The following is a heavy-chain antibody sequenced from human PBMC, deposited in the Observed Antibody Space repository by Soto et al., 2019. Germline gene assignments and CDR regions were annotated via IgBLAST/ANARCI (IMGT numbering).Heavy chain of an antibody. V-gene: IGHV3-66*01. J-gene: IGHJ6*02. Sequence: EVQLVESGGGLVQPGGSLRLSCAASGFTVSSNYMSWVRQAPGKGLEWVSVIYSGGSTYYADSVKGRFTISRDNSKNTRYLKRNSLRAEDTAVYYCARDRIPTGMDVWGQGTTVTVSS. CDR2: IYSGGST. CDR3: ARDRIPTGMDV. CDR1: GFTVSSNY.